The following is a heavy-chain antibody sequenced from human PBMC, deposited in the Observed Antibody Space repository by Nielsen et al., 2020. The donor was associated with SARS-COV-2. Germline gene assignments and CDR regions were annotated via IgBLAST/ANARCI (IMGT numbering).Heavy chain of an antibody. CDR1: GFTFSSYW. J-gene: IGHJ4*02. CDR3: TREEDPWELLRGDPDY. D-gene: IGHD1-26*01. CDR2: IKQDGSEK. V-gene: IGHV3-7*04. Sequence: GESLKISCAASGFTFSSYWMSWVRQAPGKGLEWVANIKQDGSEKYYVDSVKGRFTISRDNAKNSLYLQMNSLRAEDTAVYYCTREEDPWELLRGDPDYWGQGTLVTVSS.